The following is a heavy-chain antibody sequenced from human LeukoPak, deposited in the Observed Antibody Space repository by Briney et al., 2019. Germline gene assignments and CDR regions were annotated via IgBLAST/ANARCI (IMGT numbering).Heavy chain of an antibody. CDR2: INHSGST. V-gene: IGHV4-34*01. J-gene: IGHJ3*02. Sequence: SETLSLTCAVYGGSFSGYYWSWIRQPPGKGLEWIGEINHSGSTNYNPSLKSRVTISVDTSKKQFSLKLSSVTAADTAVYYCARHTRYEMATVGAFDIWGQGTMVTVSS. D-gene: IGHD5-24*01. CDR1: GGSFSGYY. CDR3: ARHTRYEMATVGAFDI.